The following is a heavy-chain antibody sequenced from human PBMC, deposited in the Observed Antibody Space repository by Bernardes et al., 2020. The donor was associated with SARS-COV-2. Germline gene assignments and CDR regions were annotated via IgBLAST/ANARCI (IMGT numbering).Heavy chain of an antibody. Sequence: GRSLRLSCTASGFTFSSYWMHWVRKAPGKGMVWVSRISGDGTTTTYADSVKGRFTISRDNARNTLYLQMNSLRAEDTAVYYCVRGPSDGHGRFEYWGQGTLGTVSS. CDR3: VRGPSDGHGRFEY. J-gene: IGHJ4*02. CDR2: ISGDGTTT. V-gene: IGHV3-74*01. CDR1: GFTFSSYW.